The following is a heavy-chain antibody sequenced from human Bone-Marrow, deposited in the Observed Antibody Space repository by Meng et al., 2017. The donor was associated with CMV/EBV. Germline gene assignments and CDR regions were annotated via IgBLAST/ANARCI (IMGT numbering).Heavy chain of an antibody. J-gene: IGHJ4*02. CDR3: ARDVLWFGELLDY. CDR2: IYYSGST. V-gene: IGHV4-38-2*02. Sequence: GSLRLSCTVSGYSISSGYYWGWIRQPPGKGLEWIGSIYYSGSTYYNPSLKSRVTISVDTSKNQFSLKLSSVTAADTAVYYCARDVLWFGELLDYWGQGTLVTVSS. D-gene: IGHD3-10*01. CDR1: GYSISSGYY.